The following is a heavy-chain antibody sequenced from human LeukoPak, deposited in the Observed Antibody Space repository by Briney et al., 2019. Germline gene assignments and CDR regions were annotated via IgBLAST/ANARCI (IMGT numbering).Heavy chain of an antibody. CDR3: AWSPAALYYFDY. CDR1: GFTFSSYA. J-gene: IGHJ4*02. Sequence: GGSLRLSCAASGFTFSSYAMSWVRQAPGKGLEWVSAISGSGGSTYYADSVKGRFTISRDNSKNTLYLQMNSLRAEDTAVYYCAWSPAALYYFDYWGQGALVTVSS. V-gene: IGHV3-23*01. D-gene: IGHD2-2*01. CDR2: ISGSGGST.